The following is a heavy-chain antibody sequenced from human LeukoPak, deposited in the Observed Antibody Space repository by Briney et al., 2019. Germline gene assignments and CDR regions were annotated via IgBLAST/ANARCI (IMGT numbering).Heavy chain of an antibody. Sequence: SGPTLVKPTQTLTLTCTFSGFSLSTSGVGVGWIRQPPGKALEWLALIYWDDDKRYSPSLKSRLTITKDTSKNQVVLTMTNMDPVDTATYYCARRYCSSTSCVYDIWGQGTMVTVSS. CDR1: GFSLSTSGVG. D-gene: IGHD2-2*01. V-gene: IGHV2-5*02. CDR3: ARRYCSSTSCVYDI. CDR2: IYWDDDK. J-gene: IGHJ3*02.